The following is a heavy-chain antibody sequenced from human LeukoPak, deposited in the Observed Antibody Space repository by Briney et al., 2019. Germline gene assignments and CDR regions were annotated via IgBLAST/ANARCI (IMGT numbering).Heavy chain of an antibody. CDR1: GFTFSSYA. CDR3: ASGPIADY. V-gene: IGHV3-23*01. Sequence: GGSLRLSCAASGFTFSSYAMSWVRQAPGKGLEWVSAISDSGGSTYYADSVKGRFTISRDNAKNSLYLQMNSLRAEDTALYYCASGPIADYWGQGTLVTVSS. J-gene: IGHJ4*02. CDR2: ISDSGGST. D-gene: IGHD3-10*01.